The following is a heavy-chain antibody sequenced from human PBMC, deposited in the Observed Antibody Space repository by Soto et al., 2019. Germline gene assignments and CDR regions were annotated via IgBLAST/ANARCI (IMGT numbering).Heavy chain of an antibody. J-gene: IGHJ6*02. CDR2: IIPIFGTA. CDR3: ARDSYYYGSGSYYNDPSPNYGMDV. D-gene: IGHD3-10*01. CDR1: GGTFSSYA. Sequence: GASVKVSCKASGGTFSSYAISWVRQAPGQGLEWMGGIIPIFGTANYAQKFQGRVTITADESTSTAYMELSSLRSEDTAVYYCARDSYYYGSGSYYNDPSPNYGMDVWGQGTTVTVS. V-gene: IGHV1-69*13.